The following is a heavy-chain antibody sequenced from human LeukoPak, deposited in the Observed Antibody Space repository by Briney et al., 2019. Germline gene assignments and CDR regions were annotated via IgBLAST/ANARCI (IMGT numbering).Heavy chain of an antibody. J-gene: IGHJ4*02. CDR1: GFTFSSYS. V-gene: IGHV3-48*04. Sequence: GGSLRLSCAASGFTFSSYSMNWVRQAPGKGLEWVSYISSSSSTIYYADSVKGRFTISRDNAKNSLYLQMNSLRAEDTAVYYCARDFDYWGQGTLVTVSS. CDR2: ISSSSSTI. CDR3: ARDFDY.